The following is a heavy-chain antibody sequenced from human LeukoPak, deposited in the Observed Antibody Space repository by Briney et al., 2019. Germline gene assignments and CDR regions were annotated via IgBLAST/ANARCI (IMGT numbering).Heavy chain of an antibody. D-gene: IGHD3/OR15-3a*01. Sequence: PGGSLRLSCAASGFTFSSYSMNWVRQAPGKGREWVSSISSSSSYIYYADSVKGRFTISRDNAKNSLYLQMNSLRAEDTAVYYCAKSWTGDGAGLDYWGQGTLVTVSS. V-gene: IGHV3-21*04. CDR3: AKSWTGDGAGLDY. CDR2: ISSSSSYI. J-gene: IGHJ4*02. CDR1: GFTFSSYS.